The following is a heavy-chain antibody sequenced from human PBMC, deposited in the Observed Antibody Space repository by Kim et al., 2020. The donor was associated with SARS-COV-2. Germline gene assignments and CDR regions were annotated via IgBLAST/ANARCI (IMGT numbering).Heavy chain of an antibody. CDR2: ISGSGGRT. CDR1: GFTFSSYA. J-gene: IGHJ3*02. Sequence: GGSLRLSCAASGFTFSSYAMSWVRQAPGKGLEWVSAISGSGGRTYYADSVKGRFTISRDNFKNTLYLQMNSLRAEDTAVYYCAKMRDGYNLGAFDIWGQGTMVTVSS. CDR3: AKMRDGYNLGAFDI. D-gene: IGHD5-12*01. V-gene: IGHV3-23*01.